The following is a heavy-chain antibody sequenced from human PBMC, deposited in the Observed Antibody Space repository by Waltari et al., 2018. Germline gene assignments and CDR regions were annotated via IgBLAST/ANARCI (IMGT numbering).Heavy chain of an antibody. Sequence: VQLVDSGGAIVQPGGSLRLPCAASGFTFSYYWMPWVRQAPGQGLMSVSGINPDGSITTSADSVKGRFTISRDSAKNTLYLQMNSLRVEDTAVYFCVLGEKYFDFWGQGTLVTVSS. CDR2: INPDGSIT. CDR1: GFTFSYYW. CDR3: VLGEKYFDF. J-gene: IGHJ4*02. V-gene: IGHV3-74*01.